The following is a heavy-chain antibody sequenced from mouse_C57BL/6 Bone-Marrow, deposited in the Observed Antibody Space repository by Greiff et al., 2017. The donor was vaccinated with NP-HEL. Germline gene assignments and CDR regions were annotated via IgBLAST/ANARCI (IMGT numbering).Heavy chain of an antibody. CDR3: ARVYYYGSYSYYFDY. J-gene: IGHJ2*01. D-gene: IGHD1-1*01. Sequence: EVQLQQSGPELVKPGASVKIPCKASGYTFTDYNMDWVKQSHGKSLEWIGDINPNNGGTIYNQKFKGKATLTVDKSSSTAYMELRSLTSEDTAVYYCARVYYYGSYSYYFDYWGQGTTLTVSS. CDR2: INPNNGGT. CDR1: GYTFTDYN. V-gene: IGHV1-18*01.